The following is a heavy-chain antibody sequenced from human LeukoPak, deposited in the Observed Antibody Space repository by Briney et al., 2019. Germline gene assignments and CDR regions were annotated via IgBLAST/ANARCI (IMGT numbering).Heavy chain of an antibody. CDR3: ATKQWLAPPPDS. CDR1: GFTFSKYW. D-gene: IGHD6-19*01. CDR2: INTDGTVT. J-gene: IGHJ4*02. Sequence: GGSLRLYCAASGFTFSKYWMLWVRQAPGKGLESVSRINTDGTVTTYADSVKGRFTLSRDNADNTMFLQMNSVRDEDTAVYYCATKQWLAPPPDSWGQGTPVTVSS. V-gene: IGHV3-74*01.